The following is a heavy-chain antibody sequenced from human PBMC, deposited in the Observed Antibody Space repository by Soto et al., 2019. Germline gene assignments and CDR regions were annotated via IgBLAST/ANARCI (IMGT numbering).Heavy chain of an antibody. D-gene: IGHD2-8*01. CDR1: GFTFSSYA. J-gene: IGHJ4*02. CDR3: ATDNGVR. CDR2: ISYDGSNK. V-gene: IGHV3-30-3*01. Sequence: QVQLVESGGGVVQPGRSLRLSCSASGFTFSSYAMHWVRQAPGKGLEWVAVISYDGSNKYYADSVKGRFTISRDNSKNKMYLQMNSLRAEDTTVYYCATDNGVRWGQGTLVTVSS.